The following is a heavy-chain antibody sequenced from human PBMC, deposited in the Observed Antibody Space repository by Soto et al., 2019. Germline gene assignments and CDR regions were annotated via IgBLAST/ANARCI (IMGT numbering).Heavy chain of an antibody. CDR3: ARDNPSSGWYGVDY. D-gene: IGHD6-19*01. CDR2: IYYSGST. Sequence: SETLSLTCTVSGGSISSYYWSWIRQPPGKGLEWIGYIYYSGSTNYNPSLKSRVTISVDTSKNQFSLKLSSVTAADTAVYYCARDNPSSGWYGVDYWGQGTLVTVSS. J-gene: IGHJ4*02. V-gene: IGHV4-59*01. CDR1: GGSISSYY.